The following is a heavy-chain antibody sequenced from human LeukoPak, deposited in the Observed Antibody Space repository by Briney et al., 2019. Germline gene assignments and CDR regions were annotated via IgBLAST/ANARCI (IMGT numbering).Heavy chain of an antibody. D-gene: IGHD3-9*01. V-gene: IGHV3-23*01. CDR2: ISGRDDST. J-gene: IGHJ4*02. Sequence: GASLRLSCAASGFSFSNYTMSWVRQVPGKGLEWVSAISGRDDSTYYADSVKGRFTISRDTSKNTLYLQMNSLRAEDTAVYYCAKWGDYDVLTGYYDSDYWGQGTLVTVSS. CDR3: AKWGDYDVLTGYYDSDY. CDR1: GFSFSNYT.